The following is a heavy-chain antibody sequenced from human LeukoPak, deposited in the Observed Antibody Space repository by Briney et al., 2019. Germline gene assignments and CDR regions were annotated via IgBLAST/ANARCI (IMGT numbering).Heavy chain of an antibody. CDR3: AKYDCDGSQNWFDP. D-gene: IGHD3-10*01. CDR2: IYYTGTT. Sequence: PSETLSLTCIVSGDSLNSPNYYWGWIRQPPGKGLEWIGTIYYTGTTYYNPPRRSRRNISVDTSKNQFSRKLTAVTAADSCVYDCAKYDCDGSQNWFDPWGQGTMITVSS. V-gene: IGHV4-39*01. CDR1: GDSLNSPNYY. J-gene: IGHJ5*02.